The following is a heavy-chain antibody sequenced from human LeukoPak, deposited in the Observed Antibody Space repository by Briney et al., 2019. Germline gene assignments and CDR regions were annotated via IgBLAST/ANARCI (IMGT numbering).Heavy chain of an antibody. CDR2: ISSSSSYI. CDR1: GFTFSSYS. V-gene: IGHV3-21*01. CDR3: ARDMGYCSSSNCYTYYLDY. D-gene: IGHD2-2*01. J-gene: IGHJ4*02. Sequence: PGGSLRLSCAASGFTFSSYSMNWVRQAPGKGLEWVSSISSSSSYIYYADSVKGRFTISRDNAKNSLYLQMNSLRGEDTAVYYCARDMGYCSSSNCYTYYLDYWGQGTLVTVSS.